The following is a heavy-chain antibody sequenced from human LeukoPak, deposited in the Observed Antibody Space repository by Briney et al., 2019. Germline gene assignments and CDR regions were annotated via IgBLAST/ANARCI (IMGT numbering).Heavy chain of an antibody. CDR3: ARLSRAVADP. V-gene: IGHV4-59*08. Sequence: PSETLSLTCTVSGGSIGSYYWSWIRQPPGKGLEWIGYIYYSGSANYNPSLKSRVTISVDTSKNQFSLKLSSVTAADTAVYYCARLSRAVADPWGQGTLVTVSS. J-gene: IGHJ5*02. CDR1: GGSIGSYY. CDR2: IYYSGSA. D-gene: IGHD6-19*01.